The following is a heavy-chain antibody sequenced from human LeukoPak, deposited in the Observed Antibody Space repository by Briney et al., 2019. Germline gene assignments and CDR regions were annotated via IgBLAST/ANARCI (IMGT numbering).Heavy chain of an antibody. D-gene: IGHD3-22*01. J-gene: IGHJ4*02. CDR1: GFTFRTYW. CDR2: ISGDGRST. CDR3: AAFYYDPAY. V-gene: IGHV3-74*01. Sequence: GGSLRLSCAAFGFTFRTYWMHWVRHAPGKGLEWVSRISGDGRSTSYAGFVKGRFTISRDNVKNTLFLQIHSLRVEDTAVYYCAAFYYDPAYWGQGTLVTVPS.